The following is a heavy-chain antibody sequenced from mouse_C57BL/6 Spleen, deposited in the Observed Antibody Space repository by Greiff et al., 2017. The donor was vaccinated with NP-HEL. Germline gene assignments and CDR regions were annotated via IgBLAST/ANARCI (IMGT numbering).Heavy chain of an antibody. CDR2: IHPNSGST. Sequence: VQLQQPGAELVKPGASVKLSCKASGYTFTSYWMHWVKQRPGQGLEWIGMIHPNSGSTNYNEKFKSKATLTVDKSSSTAYMQLSSLTSEDSAVYYCARAHLLYCAMDYWGQGTSVTASS. CDR1: GYTFTSYW. J-gene: IGHJ4*01. V-gene: IGHV1-64*01. D-gene: IGHD2-1*01. CDR3: ARAHLLYCAMDY.